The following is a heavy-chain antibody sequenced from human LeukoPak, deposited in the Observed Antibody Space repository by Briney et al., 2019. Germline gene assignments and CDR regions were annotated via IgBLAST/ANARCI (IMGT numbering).Heavy chain of an antibody. CDR1: GFTFSSYG. CDR2: VSGSGAGT. J-gene: IGHJ5*02. V-gene: IGHV3-23*01. Sequence: GGTLRLSCAASGFTFSSYGVSWVRQAPGKGLEWVSGVSGSGAGTKHADSVKGRFTISRDNAKNSLSLQMNSLRAEDTAFYYCARDLAAGGTVGWFDPWGQGTLVTVSS. CDR3: ARDLAAGGTVGWFDP. D-gene: IGHD6-13*01.